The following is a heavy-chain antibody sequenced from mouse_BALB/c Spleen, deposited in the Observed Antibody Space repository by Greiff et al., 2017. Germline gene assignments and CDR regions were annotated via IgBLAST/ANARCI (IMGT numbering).Heavy chain of an antibody. CDR2: INSNGGST. D-gene: IGHD2-4*01. CDR1: GFTFSSYG. CDR3: ARDGGLYYFDY. J-gene: IGHJ2*01. V-gene: IGHV5-6-3*01. Sequence: DVMLVESGGGLVQPGGSLKLSCAASGFTFSSYGMSWVRQTPDKRLELVATINSNGGSTYYPDSVKGRFTISRDNAKNTLYLQMSSLKSEDTAMYYCARDGGLYYFDYWGQGTTLTVSS.